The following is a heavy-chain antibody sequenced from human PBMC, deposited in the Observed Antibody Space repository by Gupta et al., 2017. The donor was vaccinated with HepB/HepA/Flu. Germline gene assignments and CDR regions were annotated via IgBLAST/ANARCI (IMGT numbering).Heavy chain of an antibody. CDR3: ARSAGIVAAYKRLPYYFDY. CDR1: GGTFSSYA. CDR2: IIPILGIA. V-gene: IGHV1-69*04. Sequence: QVQLVQSGAEVKKPGSSVKVSCKASGGTFSSYAISWVRQAPGQGLEWMGRIIPILGIANYAQKFQGRVTITADKSTSTAYMELSSLRSEDTAVYYCARSAGIVAAYKRLPYYFDYWGQGTLVTVSS. D-gene: IGHD1-26*01. J-gene: IGHJ4*02.